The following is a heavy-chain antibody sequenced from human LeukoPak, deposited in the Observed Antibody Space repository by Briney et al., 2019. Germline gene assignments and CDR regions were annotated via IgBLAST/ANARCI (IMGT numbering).Heavy chain of an antibody. CDR3: ARSYRAIAAASSLLY. Sequence: GGSLRLSCAASGFTFSSYWISWVRQAPGKGLEWVANIKQDGSEKYYADSVKGRFTISRDNAKNSLYLQMNSLRAEDTAVYYCARSYRAIAAASSLLYWGQGTLVTVSS. V-gene: IGHV3-7*01. CDR2: IKQDGSEK. D-gene: IGHD6-13*01. J-gene: IGHJ4*02. CDR1: GFTFSSYW.